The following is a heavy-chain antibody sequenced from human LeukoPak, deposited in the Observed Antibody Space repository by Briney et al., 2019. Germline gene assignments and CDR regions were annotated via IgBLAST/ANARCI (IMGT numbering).Heavy chain of an antibody. CDR2: IYYSGST. CDR1: GGSISSSSYY. J-gene: IGHJ4*02. CDR3: ARLPSLLLGFGELHFGAAFDY. Sequence: SETLSLTCTVSGGSISSSSYYWGWLRQPLGKGLEWIGSIYYSGSTYYNPSLKSRVTISVDTSKNQFSLKLSSVTAADTAVYYCARLPSLLLGFGELHFGAAFDYWGQGTLVTVSS. V-gene: IGHV4-39*01. D-gene: IGHD3-10*01.